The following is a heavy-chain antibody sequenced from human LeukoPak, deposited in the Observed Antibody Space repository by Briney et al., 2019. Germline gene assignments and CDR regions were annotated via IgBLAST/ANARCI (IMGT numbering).Heavy chain of an antibody. CDR2: INPSGGST. D-gene: IGHD2-2*02. CDR1: GYTFTSYY. CDR3: ARVAAEVVGVPGAIGFGWLRRDYYYMDV. V-gene: IGHV1-46*01. Sequence: ASVKVSCKASGYTFTSYYIHWVRQAPGEGLEWMGIINPSGGSTSYAQKFQGRVTMTRDISTSTVYMELSSLRSEDTAVYYCARVAAEVVGVPGAIGFGWLRRDYYYMDVWGKGTTVTVSS. J-gene: IGHJ6*03.